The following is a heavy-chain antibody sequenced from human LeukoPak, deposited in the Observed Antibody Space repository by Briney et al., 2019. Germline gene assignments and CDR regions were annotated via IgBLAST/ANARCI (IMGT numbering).Heavy chain of an antibody. D-gene: IGHD3-3*01. CDR2: ISNDNVDI. CDR1: GFSLSDYY. V-gene: IGHV3-11*06. CDR3: ARRDWVSGAVRAFDI. Sequence: GGSLRLSCVVSGFSLSDYYMSWLRQATGKGLEWVSYISNDNVDIYYVDSVRGRFTIYRDNAKKSMYLQRSGLRVEDRAVYYCARRDWVSGAVRAFDIWGQGTMVTVSS. J-gene: IGHJ3*02.